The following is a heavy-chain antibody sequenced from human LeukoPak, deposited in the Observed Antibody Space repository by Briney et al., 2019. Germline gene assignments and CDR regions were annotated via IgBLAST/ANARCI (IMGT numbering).Heavy chain of an antibody. CDR1: GFTFSDYD. CDR3: ARVAKERVGGVYYFDY. CDR2: IGTAGDT. V-gene: IGHV3-13*01. J-gene: IGHJ4*02. Sequence: GGSLRLSCAASGFTFSDYDMHWLHQATGKGLEWVSAIGTAGDTYYTASVKGRFTISRENAKNSLYLQMNSLRAGDTAVYYCARVAKERVGGVYYFDYWGQGTLVTVSS. D-gene: IGHD1-1*01.